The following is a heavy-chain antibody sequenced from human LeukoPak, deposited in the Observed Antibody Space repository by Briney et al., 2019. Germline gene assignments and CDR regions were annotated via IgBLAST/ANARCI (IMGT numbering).Heavy chain of an antibody. J-gene: IGHJ5*02. CDR3: ARSLAADYYHSSGYAA. D-gene: IGHD3-22*01. CDR2: IISSSSFT. CDR1: GFTFSDYY. Sequence: GGSLRLSCAASGFTFSDYYMSWIRQAPGKGLEWVSYIISSSSFTNYADSVRGRFTISRDNAKNSLYLQMNSLRAEDTALYYCARSLAADYYHSSGYAAWGQGTQVTVSS. V-gene: IGHV3-11*06.